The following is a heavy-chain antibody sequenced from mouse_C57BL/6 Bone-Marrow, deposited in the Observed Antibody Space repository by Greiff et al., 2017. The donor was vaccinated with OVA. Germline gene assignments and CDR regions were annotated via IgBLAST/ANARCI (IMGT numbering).Heavy chain of an antibody. D-gene: IGHD1-1*01. Sequence: VQLQQSGPELVKPGASVKISCKASGYSFTDYNMNWVKQSNGKSLEWIGVINPNYGTTSYNQKFKGKATLTVDQSSSTAYMQLNSLTSEDSAFYYCARYYGSSYEWYFDVWGTGTTVTVSS. V-gene: IGHV1-39*01. J-gene: IGHJ1*03. CDR1: GYSFTDYN. CDR2: INPNYGTT. CDR3: ARYYGSSYEWYFDV.